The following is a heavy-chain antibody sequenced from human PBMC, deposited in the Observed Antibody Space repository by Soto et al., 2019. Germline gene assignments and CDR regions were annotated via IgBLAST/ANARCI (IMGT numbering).Heavy chain of an antibody. V-gene: IGHV4-31*03. CDR3: ANFVVVDDYFDY. J-gene: IGHJ4*02. CDR1: GGSISSGGYY. Sequence: SETLSLTCTVSGGSISSGGYYWSWIRQHPGKGLEWIAYIYYSGITYYNPSLKSRLTISVDTSKNQFSLKLSSVTAADTAVYYCANFVVVDDYFDYWGQGTLVTVSS. D-gene: IGHD2-15*01. CDR2: IYYSGIT.